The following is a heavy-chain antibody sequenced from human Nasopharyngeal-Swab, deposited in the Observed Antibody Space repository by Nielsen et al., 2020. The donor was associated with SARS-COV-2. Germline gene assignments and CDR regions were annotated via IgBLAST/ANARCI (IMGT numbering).Heavy chain of an antibody. J-gene: IGHJ6*02. CDR2: IYPGDSHT. D-gene: IGHD3-10*01. CDR3: ARHEDGSGSYQFCGFACGMDV. CDR1: GYRFSNYW. V-gene: IGHV5-51*01. Sequence: GGSLRRSCKGSGYRFSNYWIGWVRQVPGKGLERMGLIYPGDSHTRYSPSFHGQVTISVDKSISTAYLHWNGLKASDSAIYYCARHEDGSGSYQFCGFACGMDVWGQGTTVTVSS.